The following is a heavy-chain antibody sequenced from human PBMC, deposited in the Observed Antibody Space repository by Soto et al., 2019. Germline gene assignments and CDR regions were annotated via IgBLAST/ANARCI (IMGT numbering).Heavy chain of an antibody. CDR3: AREVRVRGFAFDI. V-gene: IGHV3-48*01. J-gene: IGHJ3*02. D-gene: IGHD3-3*01. CDR2: INTSSSTV. CDR1: GFSFISYT. Sequence: GGSLRLSCVASGFSFISYTMNWVRQAPGKGLEWISDINTSSSTVYYADSVRGRFTISRENAHNSLYLQMNSLRVEDTAVYYCAREVRVRGFAFDIWGQGTMVTVSS.